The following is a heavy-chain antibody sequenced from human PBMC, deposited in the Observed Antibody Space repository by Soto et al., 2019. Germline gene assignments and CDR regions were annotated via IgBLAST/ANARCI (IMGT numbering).Heavy chain of an antibody. Sequence: QVQLQESGPGLVKPSETLSLTCTVSGGSISGYYWSWIRQPPGKGLEWIGYMYNTGSTDYNPSFKSRVNLSVATTKSQLSLRLNSVPAADTAVYYCARDLWGYCGTDCYPLDVWGQGTTVTVSS. V-gene: IGHV4-59*01. CDR2: MYNTGST. J-gene: IGHJ6*02. CDR3: ARDLWGYCGTDCYPLDV. D-gene: IGHD2-21*02. CDR1: GGSISGYY.